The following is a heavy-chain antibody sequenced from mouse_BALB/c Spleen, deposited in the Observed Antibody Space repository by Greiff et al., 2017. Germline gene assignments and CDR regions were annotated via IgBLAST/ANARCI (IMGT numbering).Heavy chain of an antibody. Sequence: VKLQQSGPQLVRPGASVKISCKASGYSFTSYWMHWVKQRPGQGLEWIGMIDPSDSETRLNQKFKDKATLTVDKSSSTAYMQLSSPTSEDSAVYYCARWSYYYGSSDYWGQGTTLTVSS. V-gene: IGHV1S126*01. D-gene: IGHD1-1*01. CDR3: ARWSYYYGSSDY. CDR1: GYSFTSYW. CDR2: IDPSDSET. J-gene: IGHJ2*01.